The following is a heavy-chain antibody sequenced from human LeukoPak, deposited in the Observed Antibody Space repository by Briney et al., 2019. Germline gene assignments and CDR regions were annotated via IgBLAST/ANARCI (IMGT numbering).Heavy chain of an antibody. V-gene: IGHV3-23*01. CDR1: GFTVSSYA. CDR2: VTGDGGYT. D-gene: IGHD2-15*01. Sequence: GGSLRLSCAASGFTVSSYAMSWVRLAPGKGLEWVSGVTGDGGYTYYADSVKGRFTISRDNSKSTLCLQMNSLRADDTAVYYCARGGTMADKGSFDDWGQGTLVTVSS. J-gene: IGHJ4*02. CDR3: ARGGTMADKGSFDD.